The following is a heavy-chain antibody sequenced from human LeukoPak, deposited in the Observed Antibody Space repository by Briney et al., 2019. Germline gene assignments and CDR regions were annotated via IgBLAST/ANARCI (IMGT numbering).Heavy chain of an antibody. Sequence: PSQTLSLTCTVSGGSISSGSYYWSWIRQPAGKGLEWIGRIYTSGSTNYNPSLKSRVTISVDTSKNQFSLKLSSVTAADTAVYYCARGGWPFDYWGQGTLVTVSS. D-gene: IGHD6-19*01. CDR3: ARGGWPFDY. CDR2: IYTSGST. V-gene: IGHV4-61*02. CDR1: GGSISSGSYY. J-gene: IGHJ4*02.